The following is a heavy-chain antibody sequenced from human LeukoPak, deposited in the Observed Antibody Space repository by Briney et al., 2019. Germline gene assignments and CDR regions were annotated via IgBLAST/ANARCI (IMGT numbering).Heavy chain of an antibody. Sequence: GGSLRLSCAASGFTFSNYPMHWVRQAPGKGLEWVAIISYDGSNKYYADSVKGRFTISRDNSKNTLYMQMNSLRAADTAVYYCGRADYGDYVFDYWGQGTLVTVSS. CDR2: ISYDGSNK. CDR3: GRADYGDYVFDY. V-gene: IGHV3-30-3*01. J-gene: IGHJ4*02. CDR1: GFTFSNYP. D-gene: IGHD4-17*01.